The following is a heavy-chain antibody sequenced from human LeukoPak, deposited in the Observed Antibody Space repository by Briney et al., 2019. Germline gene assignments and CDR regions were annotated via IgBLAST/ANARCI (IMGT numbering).Heavy chain of an antibody. V-gene: IGHV1-2*02. Sequence: ASVKVSCKASGYTFTGYYMHWVRQAPGQGLEWMGWINPNSGGTNYAQKFQGRVTMTRDTSISTAYMELSRLRSDDTAVYYCARFVDTMVRGATFDYYYGMDVWGQGTTVTVSS. CDR2: INPNSGGT. CDR3: ARFVDTMVRGATFDYYYGMDV. D-gene: IGHD3-10*01. J-gene: IGHJ6*02. CDR1: GYTFTGYY.